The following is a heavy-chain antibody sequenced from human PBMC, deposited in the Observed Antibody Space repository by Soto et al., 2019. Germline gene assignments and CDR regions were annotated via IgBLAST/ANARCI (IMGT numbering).Heavy chain of an antibody. CDR2: ISGSGATT. V-gene: IGHV3-23*01. J-gene: IGHJ4*02. D-gene: IGHD6-19*01. CDR3: AKGGVAVAGRTSHFDS. Sequence: VQLLESGGGLVQPGGSLRLSCAASGFTFSTYAMSWVRQAPGKGLEWVSVISGSGATTYYADSVKGRFTISRDNSKNTLYLQMNSLRADDTAVYYCAKGGVAVAGRTSHFDSWGQGTLVTVSS. CDR1: GFTFSTYA.